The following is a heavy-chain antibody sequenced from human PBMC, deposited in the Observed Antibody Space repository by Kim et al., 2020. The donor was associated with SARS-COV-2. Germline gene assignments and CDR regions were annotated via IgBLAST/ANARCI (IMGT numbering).Heavy chain of an antibody. J-gene: IGHJ4*02. CDR3: AKATYYYDSSGYHFDY. D-gene: IGHD3-22*01. Sequence: SVKGRFTISRDKSKSTLYLQMNSLRAEDTAVYYCAKATYYYDSSGYHFDYWGQGTLVTVSS. V-gene: IGHV3-23*01.